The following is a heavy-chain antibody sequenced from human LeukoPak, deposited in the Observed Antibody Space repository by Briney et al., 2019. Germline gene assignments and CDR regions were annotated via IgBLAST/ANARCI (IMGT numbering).Heavy chain of an antibody. J-gene: IGHJ6*02. CDR1: GGTFSSYA. D-gene: IGHD2-2*01. CDR2: IIPILGIA. CDR3: ARDSRDSSTSCYAFWSCGMDV. Sequence: GASVKVPCKASGGTFSSYAISWVRQAPGQGLEWMGRIIPILGIANYAQKFQGRVTITADKSTSTAYMELSSLRSEDTAVYYCARDSRDSSTSCYAFWSCGMDVWGQGTTVTVSS. V-gene: IGHV1-69*04.